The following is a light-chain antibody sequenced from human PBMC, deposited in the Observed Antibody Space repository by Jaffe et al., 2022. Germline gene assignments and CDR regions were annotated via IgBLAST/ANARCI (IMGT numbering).Light chain of an antibody. CDR1: QSVSNNF. J-gene: IGKJ1*01. CDR3: QQYGSSPQ. CDR2: GAS. V-gene: IGKV3-20*01. Sequence: EIVLTQSPGTLSLSPGERATLSCRASQSVSNNFLAWYQQKPGQAPRLVIYGASSRATGIPDRFSGSGSGTDFTLTISRLEPEDFAVYYCQQYGSSPQFGQGTKVEIK.